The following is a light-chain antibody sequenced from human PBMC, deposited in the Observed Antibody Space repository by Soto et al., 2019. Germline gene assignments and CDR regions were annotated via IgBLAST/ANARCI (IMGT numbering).Light chain of an antibody. J-gene: IGLJ2*01. CDR1: STDVGGYNY. Sequence: QSALTQPPSASGSPGQSVTISCTGTSTDVGGYNYVSWYQQHPGKAPKLMMFEVSKRPSGVPDRFSGSKFGNTASLTVSGLQAEDEVDYYCASYGGNNNLLFGGGTKLTVL. V-gene: IGLV2-8*01. CDR2: EVS. CDR3: ASYGGNNNLL.